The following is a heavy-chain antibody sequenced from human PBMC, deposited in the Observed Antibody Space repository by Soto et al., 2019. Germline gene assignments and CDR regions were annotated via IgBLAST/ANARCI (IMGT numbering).Heavy chain of an antibody. J-gene: IGHJ4*02. V-gene: IGHV3-11*01. CDR1: GFTFSDYY. CDR2: ISSRGSAT. D-gene: IGHD1-26*01. Sequence: QVQLVESGGGLVKPGGSLRLSCAASGFTFSDYYMSWIRQAPGKGLEWVSYISSRGSATYYADSVKGRFTISRDNAKNSLSQQMNSLRAEDTAVYYCARDPGRWDTDYWGQGILVTVSS. CDR3: ARDPGRWDTDY.